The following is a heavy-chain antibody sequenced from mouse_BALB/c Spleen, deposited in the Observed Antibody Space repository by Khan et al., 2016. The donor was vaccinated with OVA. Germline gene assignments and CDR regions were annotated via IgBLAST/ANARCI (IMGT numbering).Heavy chain of an antibody. J-gene: IGHJ2*01. CDR1: GFTFSSYG. CDR2: ISGDSNTT. V-gene: IGHV5-17*02. CDR3: WTSYFYGYYFDY. D-gene: IGHD1-1*01. Sequence: EVQLVESGGDLVQPGGSRKLSCAASGFTFSSYGMHWVRQAPEKGLEWVAYISGDSNTTYYAATVKGRFTISRDNPRNTLFLQMSSLMSEDTAMYYYWTSYFYGYYFDYWGPGTTLTVSS.